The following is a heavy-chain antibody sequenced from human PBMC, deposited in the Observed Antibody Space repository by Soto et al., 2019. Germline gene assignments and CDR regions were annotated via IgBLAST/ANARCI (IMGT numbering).Heavy chain of an antibody. CDR2: INPSSGVT. Sequence: XSVKVSCKASGYPFTCPYRYWVRQAPGQGLEWMGWINPSSGVTEFAEKFQGRVTVTRDTSIRKVFLELNSLTSDDTGVYFCARDFRTYSHGVDVWAQGTAVTVSS. CDR1: GYPFTCPY. D-gene: IGHD4-4*01. V-gene: IGHV1-2*02. J-gene: IGHJ6*02. CDR3: ARDFRTYSHGVDV.